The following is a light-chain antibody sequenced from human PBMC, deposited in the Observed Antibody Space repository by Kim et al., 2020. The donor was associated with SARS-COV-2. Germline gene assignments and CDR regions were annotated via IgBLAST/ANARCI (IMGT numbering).Light chain of an antibody. CDR1: SSHVGGYNY. CDR3: SSYTSSSTLV. V-gene: IGLV2-14*03. Sequence: GQSVTISGTGTSSHVGGYNYVSWYQQHPGKAPKLMIYDVSNRPSGVSNRFSGSKSGNTASLTISGLQAEDEADYYCSSYTSSSTLVFGGGTQLTVL. J-gene: IGLJ2*01. CDR2: DVS.